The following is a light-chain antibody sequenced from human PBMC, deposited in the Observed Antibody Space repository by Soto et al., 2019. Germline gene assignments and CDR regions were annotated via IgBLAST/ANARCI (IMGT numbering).Light chain of an antibody. CDR3: SSYKTSSTVVV. Sequence: QSALTQPASVSGSPGQSITISCTGTSSDIGGYNYVSWYQQYPGQAPKLIIFGVSDRPSGVSNRFSGSKSGTTASLTISGLQAEDEADYYCSSYKTSSTVVVFGGGTKVTVL. CDR2: GVS. V-gene: IGLV2-14*01. CDR1: SSDIGGYNY. J-gene: IGLJ2*01.